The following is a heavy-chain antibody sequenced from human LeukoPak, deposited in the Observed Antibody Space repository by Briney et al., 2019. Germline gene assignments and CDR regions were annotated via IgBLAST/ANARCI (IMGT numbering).Heavy chain of an antibody. Sequence: SETLSLTCAVYGGSFSGYYWSWIRQPPGKGLEWIGEINHSGSTNYNPSLKSRVTISVDTSKNQFSLKLSSVTAAGTAVYYCARRPIAAKGTWFDPWGQGTLVTVSS. CDR3: ARRPIAAKGTWFDP. D-gene: IGHD6-25*01. J-gene: IGHJ5*02. CDR2: INHSGST. CDR1: GGSFSGYY. V-gene: IGHV4-34*01.